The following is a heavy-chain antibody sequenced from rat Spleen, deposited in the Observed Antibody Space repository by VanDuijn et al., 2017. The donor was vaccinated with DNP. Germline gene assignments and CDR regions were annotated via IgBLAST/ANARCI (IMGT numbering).Heavy chain of an antibody. CDR3: ATTRVYYAMDA. D-gene: IGHD1-4*01. Sequence: EVQLVESGGGLVQPGRSLKLSCVASGFTFSDYTMAWVRQAPRKGLEWVATITYDGGTTYYRDSVKGRFTISRDNTKSTLYLQMDSLRSEDTATYYGATTRVYYAMDAWGQGVMVTVSS. CDR2: ITYDGGTT. V-gene: IGHV5-7*01. CDR1: GFTFSDYT. J-gene: IGHJ2*01.